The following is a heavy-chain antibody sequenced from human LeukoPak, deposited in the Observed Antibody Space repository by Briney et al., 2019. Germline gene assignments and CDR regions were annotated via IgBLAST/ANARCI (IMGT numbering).Heavy chain of an antibody. V-gene: IGHV4-39*01. CDR1: GVSISSTTYY. CDR3: ARRGDTYGYYFDY. Sequence: SETLSLICTVSGVSISSTTYYWGRIRQPPGKGLEWIGSVYYSGGTYYNPSLKSRVTVSIDTSKIQFSLRLSSVTAADTAVYYCARRGDTYGYYFDYWGQGTLVTVSS. D-gene: IGHD5-18*01. CDR2: VYYSGGT. J-gene: IGHJ4*02.